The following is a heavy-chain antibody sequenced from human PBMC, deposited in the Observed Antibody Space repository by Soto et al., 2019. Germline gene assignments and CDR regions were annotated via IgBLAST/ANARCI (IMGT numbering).Heavy chain of an antibody. CDR1: GGSISSYY. V-gene: IGHV4-59*01. D-gene: IGHD4-17*01. Sequence: QVQLQESGPGLVKPSETLSLTCTVSGGSISSYYWSWIRQPPGKGLEWIGYIYYSGSTNYNPSLKSRVTISVDTSKNQFSLKLSSVTAADTAVYYCARGHSLYGDYCFDYWGQGTLVTVSS. CDR2: IYYSGST. J-gene: IGHJ4*02. CDR3: ARGHSLYGDYCFDY.